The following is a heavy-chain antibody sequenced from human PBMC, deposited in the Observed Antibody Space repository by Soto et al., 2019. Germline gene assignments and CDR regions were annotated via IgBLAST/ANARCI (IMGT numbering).Heavy chain of an antibody. CDR1: GGSISSGGYY. CDR2: IYYSGST. V-gene: IGHV4-31*03. J-gene: IGHJ4*02. CDR3: ARGRLRTYSGYAKVVPFDY. Sequence: PSETLSLTCTVSGGSISSGGYYWSWIRQHPGKGLEWIGYIYYSGSTYYNPSLKSRVTISVDTSKNQFSLKLSSVTAADTAVYYCARGRLRTYSGYAKVVPFDYWGQGTLVTVSS. D-gene: IGHD5-12*01.